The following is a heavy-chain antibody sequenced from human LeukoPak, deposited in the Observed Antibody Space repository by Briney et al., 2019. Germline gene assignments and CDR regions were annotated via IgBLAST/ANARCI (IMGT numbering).Heavy chain of an antibody. CDR2: ISGSGGST. CDR3: AKVGLAAAGIGSFDY. J-gene: IGHJ4*02. V-gene: IGHV3-23*01. D-gene: IGHD6-13*01. CDR1: GFTFSSYA. Sequence: GGSLRLSCAASGFTFSSYAMSWVRQAPGKGLEWVSAISGSGGSTYYTDSVKGRFTISRDNSKNTLYLQMNSLRAEDTAVYYCAKVGLAAAGIGSFDYWGQGTLVTVSS.